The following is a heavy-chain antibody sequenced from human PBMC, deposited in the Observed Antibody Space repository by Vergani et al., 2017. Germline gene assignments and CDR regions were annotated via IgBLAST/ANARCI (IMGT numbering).Heavy chain of an antibody. V-gene: IGHV4-59*11. CDR2: IHYSENT. J-gene: IGHJ5*02. CDR3: ASDTHSGQRADR. Sequence: QVQLQESGPGLVKSSETLALTCSVSFDSIRNLYCNWIRQPPGKGLEWIGSIHYSENTNYNPSLKTRVTISVDTSNNQFSLTLTSVTAADTAVYYWASDTHSGQRADRWGQGILVTVTS. D-gene: IGHD6-19*01. CDR1: FDSIRNLY.